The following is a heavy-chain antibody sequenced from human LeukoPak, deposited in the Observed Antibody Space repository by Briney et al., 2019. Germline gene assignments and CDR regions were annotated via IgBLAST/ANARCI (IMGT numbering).Heavy chain of an antibody. J-gene: IGHJ4*02. CDR3: GRDRPLPRIDY. CDR1: GFTFSRSW. V-gene: IGHV3-7*01. Sequence: GGSLRLSCAASGFTFSRSWMMWVRQAPGKGPEWVANINEDGSEKKYVDSVKGRFTIPRDKSKNSPYLQMTSLRVEETAVYYLGRDRPLPRIDYWGQGNLVAVSS. CDR2: INEDGSEK.